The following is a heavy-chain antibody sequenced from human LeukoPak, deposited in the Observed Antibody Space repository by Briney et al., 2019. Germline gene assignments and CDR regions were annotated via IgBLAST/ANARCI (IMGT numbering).Heavy chain of an antibody. Sequence: GASVKVSCKASGYTFTGYYMHWVRQAPGQGLEWMGWINPNSGGTNYAQKFQGRVTMTRDTSISTAYMELSRLRSDDTAVYYCARDQGTSSSPTPYYWGQGTLVTVSP. CDR1: GYTFTGYY. CDR2: INPNSGGT. V-gene: IGHV1-2*02. J-gene: IGHJ4*02. D-gene: IGHD6-13*01. CDR3: ARDQGTSSSPTPYY.